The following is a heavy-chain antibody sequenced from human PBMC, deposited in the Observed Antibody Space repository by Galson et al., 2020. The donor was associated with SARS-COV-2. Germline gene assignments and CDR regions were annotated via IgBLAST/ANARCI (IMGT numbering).Heavy chain of an antibody. Sequence: PGRSLRLSCAASGFTISICNMRWVRRAPGTWLERISVFYRGGNPYYSDSVKGRFTISRHDSKNTLYLQMNSLRTEDTAMYYCARRFSTNWSHDYWGQGTLVTVSS. D-gene: IGHD2-2*01. CDR2: FYRGGNP. CDR3: ARRFSTNWSHDY. V-gene: IGHV3-53*04. CDR1: GFTISICN. J-gene: IGHJ4*02.